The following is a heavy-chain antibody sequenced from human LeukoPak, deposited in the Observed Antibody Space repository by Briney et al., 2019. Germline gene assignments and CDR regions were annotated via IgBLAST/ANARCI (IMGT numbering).Heavy chain of an antibody. CDR3: ASYGDYDNWFDP. J-gene: IGHJ5*02. V-gene: IGHV4-59*01. D-gene: IGHD4-17*01. CDR2: IYYSGST. Sequence: SETLSLTCTVSGGSISSYYWSWIRRPPGKGLEWIGYIYYSGSTNYNPSLKSRVTISVDTSKNQFSLKLSSVTAADTAVYYCASYGDYDNWFDPWGQGTLVTVSS. CDR1: GGSISSYY.